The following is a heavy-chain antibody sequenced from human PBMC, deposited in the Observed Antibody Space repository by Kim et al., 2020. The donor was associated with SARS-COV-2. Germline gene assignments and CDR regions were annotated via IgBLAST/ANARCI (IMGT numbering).Heavy chain of an antibody. D-gene: IGHD2-8*01. J-gene: IGHJ5*02. CDR1: GGSISSYY. Sequence: SDTLSLTCTVSGGSISSYYWSWIRQPPGKGLEWIGYIYYSGSTNYNPSLKSRVTISVDTSKNQFSLKLSSVTAADTAVYYCARDRSYGVNWFDPWGQGTLVTVSS. V-gene: IGHV4-59*01. CDR3: ARDRSYGVNWFDP. CDR2: IYYSGST.